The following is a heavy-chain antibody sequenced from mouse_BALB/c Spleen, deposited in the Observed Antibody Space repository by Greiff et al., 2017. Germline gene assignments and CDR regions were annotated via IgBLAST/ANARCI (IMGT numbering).Heavy chain of an antibody. CDR2: INSNGGST. Sequence: EVQRLESGAGLVQPGGSLKLSCAASGFTFTSYCMPWVRQTPDKGLELVATINSNGGSTYYPDSVKGRFTISRDNAKNTLYLQMSSLKSEDTAMYYCARIYYGNSDYWGQGTTLTVSS. D-gene: IGHD2-1*01. CDR1: GFTFTSYC. CDR3: ARIYYGNSDY. V-gene: IGHV5-6-3*01. J-gene: IGHJ2*01.